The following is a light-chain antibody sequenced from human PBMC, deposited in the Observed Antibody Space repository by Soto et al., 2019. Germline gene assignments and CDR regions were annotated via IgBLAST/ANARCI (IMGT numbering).Light chain of an antibody. CDR2: EVS. J-gene: IGLJ2*01. V-gene: IGLV2-14*01. CDR3: SSYTSSSTYVV. Sequence: QSALTQPASVSGSPGQSLTISCTGTSSDVGGYNYVSWYQQHPGKAPKLMIYEVSNRPSGVSNRFSGSKSGNTASLTISGLLAEDEADYYCSSYTSSSTYVVFGGGTKLTVL. CDR1: SSDVGGYNY.